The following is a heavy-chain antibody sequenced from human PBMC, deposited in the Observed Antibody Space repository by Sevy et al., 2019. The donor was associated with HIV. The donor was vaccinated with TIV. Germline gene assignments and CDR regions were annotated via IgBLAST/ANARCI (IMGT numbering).Heavy chain of an antibody. CDR1: GFTFSSYA. V-gene: IGHV3-23*01. CDR3: AKDGYSRAGGDAFDI. D-gene: IGHD6-13*01. Sequence: GGSLRLSCAASGFTFSSYAMSWVRQAPGKGLEWVSATSGSGGSTYYADSVKGRFTISREASKNPLYLQMNSLRAEDTAVYYCAKDGYSRAGGDAFDIWGQGTMVTVSS. CDR2: TSGSGGST. J-gene: IGHJ3*02.